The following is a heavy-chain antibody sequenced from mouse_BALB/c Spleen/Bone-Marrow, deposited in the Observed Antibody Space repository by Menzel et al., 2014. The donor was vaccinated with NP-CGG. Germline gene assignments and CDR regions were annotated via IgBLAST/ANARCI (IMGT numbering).Heavy chain of an antibody. CDR3: ARWGFDY. V-gene: IGHV1S130*01. CDR1: VYTFTSSW. CDR2: IHPNSGNT. Sequence: QVHVKQSGSVLVRPGASVKLYCKASVYTFTSSWMHWAKQRPGQGLEWIGEIHPNSGNTNYNEKFKGKATLTVDTSSSTAYVDLSSLTSEDSAVYYCARWGFDYWGQGTTLTVSS. J-gene: IGHJ2*01.